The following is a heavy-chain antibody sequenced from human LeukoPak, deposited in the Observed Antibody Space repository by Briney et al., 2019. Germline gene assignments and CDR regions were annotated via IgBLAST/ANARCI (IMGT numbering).Heavy chain of an antibody. CDR2: VNHSGST. CDR1: GGSFSAFY. J-gene: IGHJ3*02. D-gene: IGHD2-21*01. Sequence: SETLSLTCSVYGGSFSAFYWNWIRQPPGKGLEWVGEVNHSGSTYYNPSLKSRVTISVDTSNNQFSLRLSSVTAADTAVYYCVRERTMVGGADIWGQGTKVTVSS. V-gene: IGHV4-34*01. CDR3: VRERTMVGGADI.